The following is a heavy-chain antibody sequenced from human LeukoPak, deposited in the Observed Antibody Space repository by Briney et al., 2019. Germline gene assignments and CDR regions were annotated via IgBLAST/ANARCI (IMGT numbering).Heavy chain of an antibody. CDR2: IYYSGSN. J-gene: IGHJ4*02. CDR1: GGSISNNW. V-gene: IGHV4-59*12. Sequence: PSETLSLTCSVSGGSISNNWWSWIRQPPGKGLEWIGYIYYSGSNSYNPSLKSRVTISVDKSKNQFSLKLSSVTAADTAVYYCARRSGLWWWTGEIDYWGQGTLVTVSS. D-gene: IGHD2-21*01. CDR3: ARRSGLWWWTGEIDY.